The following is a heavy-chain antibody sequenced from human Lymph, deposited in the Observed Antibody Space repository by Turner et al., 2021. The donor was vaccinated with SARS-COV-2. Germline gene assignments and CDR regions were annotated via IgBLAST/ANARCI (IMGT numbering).Heavy chain of an antibody. Sequence: QVQLQQWGAGLLKPSETLSLTCAVYGGSFSGYSWSWIRQPPGKGLEWIGESNHTGSTNYNPSLKSRVTISVDTSKNQFSLKLSSVTAADTAVYYCARVWVRWWYFDLWGRGTLVTVSS. J-gene: IGHJ2*01. CDR3: ARVWVRWWYFDL. V-gene: IGHV4-34*01. CDR2: SNHTGST. D-gene: IGHD7-27*01. CDR1: GGSFSGYS.